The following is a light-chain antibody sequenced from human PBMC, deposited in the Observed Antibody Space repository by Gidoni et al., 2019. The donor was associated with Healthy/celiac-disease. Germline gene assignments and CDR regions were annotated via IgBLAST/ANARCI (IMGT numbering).Light chain of an antibody. V-gene: IGKV3-11*01. CDR2: DAS. CDR1: HSVSSY. CDR3: QQRSNWLT. Sequence: EIVLTQSPATLSLSRGERATLSCRASHSVSSYLACYQQKPGQAPRLLIYDASNWATGIPARFSGSGSGTDFTLTISSLEPEDFAVYYCQQRSNWLTFGGGTKVEIK. J-gene: IGKJ4*01.